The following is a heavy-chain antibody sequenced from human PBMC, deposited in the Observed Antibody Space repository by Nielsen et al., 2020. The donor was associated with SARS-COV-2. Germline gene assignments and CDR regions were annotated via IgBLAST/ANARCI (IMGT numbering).Heavy chain of an antibody. Sequence: WIRQPPGKGLEYVSAISSNGGSTYYADSVKGRFTISRDNSKNTLYLQMSSLRAEDTAVYYCARGGRATDYWGQGTLVTVSS. CDR2: ISSNGGST. CDR3: ARGGRATDY. V-gene: IGHV3-64D*09. J-gene: IGHJ4*02.